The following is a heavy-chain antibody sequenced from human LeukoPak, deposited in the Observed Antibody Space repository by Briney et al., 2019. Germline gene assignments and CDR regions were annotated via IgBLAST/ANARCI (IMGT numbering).Heavy chain of an antibody. V-gene: IGHV3-21*01. CDR1: GFTFSSYS. D-gene: IGHD3-22*01. CDR2: ISSSSSYI. J-gene: IGHJ4*02. CDR3: ATYYYDSSGYGNFDY. Sequence: GGSLRLSCAASGFTFSSYSMTWVRQAPGKGLEWVSSISSSSSYIYYADSVKGRFTISRDNAKNSLYLQMNSLRAEDTAVYYCATYYYDSSGYGNFDYWGQGTLVTVSS.